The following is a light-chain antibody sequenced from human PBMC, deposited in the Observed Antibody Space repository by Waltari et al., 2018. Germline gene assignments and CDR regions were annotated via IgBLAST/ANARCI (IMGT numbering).Light chain of an antibody. CDR3: QATDSSAVYVV. CDR2: KDS. J-gene: IGLJ2*01. V-gene: IGLV3-25*03. Sequence: YKQRPGRAPILLIYKDSGMPSRIAERVSGSTAGTTVTLTITGVQAEDEADYYCQATDSSAVYVVVGGGTKLTVL.